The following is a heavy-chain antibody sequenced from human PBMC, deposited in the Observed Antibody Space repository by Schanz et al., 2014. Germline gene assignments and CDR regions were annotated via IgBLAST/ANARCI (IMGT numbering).Heavy chain of an antibody. V-gene: IGHV3-30*02. Sequence: VQLVESGGGLVQPGGSLRLSCAASGFSFSTHAMSWVRQAPGQGLEWVAFIWYDGSNKYYADSVKGRFTTSRDNSKNTMYLQMNSLRAEDTAVYYCVKDLQRELLRDDHYYGMDVWGQGTTVTVSS. D-gene: IGHD1-26*01. CDR3: VKDLQRELLRDDHYYGMDV. CDR1: GFSFSTHA. CDR2: IWYDGSNK. J-gene: IGHJ6*02.